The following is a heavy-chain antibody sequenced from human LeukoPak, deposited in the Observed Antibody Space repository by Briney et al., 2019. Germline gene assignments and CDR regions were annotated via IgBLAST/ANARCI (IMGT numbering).Heavy chain of an antibody. J-gene: IGHJ1*01. CDR2: ITGRGDST. Sequence: TGRSLRLSCSASGFTFSNFAMSSVRHAPRKGLVLVSAITGRGDSTCSASSVKGRFTISIAHYKNTLYLPMKSLRAEDTAVYYCAKAPETTTVTVFEFWGQGPLVTVCS. V-gene: IGHV3-23*01. CDR1: GFTFSNFA. CDR3: AKAPETTTVTVFEF. D-gene: IGHD4-17*01.